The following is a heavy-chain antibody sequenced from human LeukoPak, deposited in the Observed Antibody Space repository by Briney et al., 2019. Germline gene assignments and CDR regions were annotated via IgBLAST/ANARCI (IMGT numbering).Heavy chain of an antibody. CDR3: ASRRAYHVYAY. CDR2: IYYTGNT. Sequence: NPSETLSLTCTVSGGSIRSGSHYWAWIRQPPGKGLEWIGSIYYTGNTYYNPSLKSRVTISVDTSKNQFSLKLSSVTAADTAVYYCASRRAYHVYAYWGQGTLVTVSS. J-gene: IGHJ4*02. CDR1: GGSIRSGSHY. V-gene: IGHV4-39*01. D-gene: IGHD5/OR15-5a*01.